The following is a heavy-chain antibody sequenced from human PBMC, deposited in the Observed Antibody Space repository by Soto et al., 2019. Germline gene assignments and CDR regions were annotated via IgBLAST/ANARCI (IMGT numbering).Heavy chain of an antibody. CDR2: ISGGGGNT. D-gene: IGHD2-21*02. J-gene: IGHJ4*02. CDR3: AKERGAVTRFDY. CDR1: GFTFSSYA. Sequence: EVQLLESGGGLVQPGGSLRLSCAASGFTFSSYAMSWVRQAPGKGLEWVSTISGGGGNTYYAGSVKGRFTISRDNSKNTLYLQRSSLRAEDTAVYYCAKERGAVTRFDYWGQGSLVTVSS. V-gene: IGHV3-23*01.